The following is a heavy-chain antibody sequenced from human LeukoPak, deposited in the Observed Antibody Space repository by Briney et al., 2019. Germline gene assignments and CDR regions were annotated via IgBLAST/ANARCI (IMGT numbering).Heavy chain of an antibody. V-gene: IGHV4-39*01. Sequence: SETLSLTCTVSGGSVSSSSYYWGWIRQPPGKGLEWIGSIYYSGSTYYNPSLKSRVTISVDTSKNQFSLKLSSVTAADTAVYYCARHRSKYQLLLVWFDPWGQGTLVIVSS. D-gene: IGHD2-2*01. J-gene: IGHJ5*02. CDR3: ARHRSKYQLLLVWFDP. CDR1: GGSVSSSSYY. CDR2: IYYSGST.